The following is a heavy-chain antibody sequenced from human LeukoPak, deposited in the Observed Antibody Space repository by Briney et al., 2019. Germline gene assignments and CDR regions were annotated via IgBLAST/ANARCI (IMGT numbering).Heavy chain of an antibody. J-gene: IGHJ4*02. D-gene: IGHD3-3*01. Sequence: ASVTVSCKASGGTFISYAISWVRQTPGQGLEWMGGIIPIFGTANYAQKFQGRVTITTDESTSPAYMELSSLRSEDTPVYYCARGPHFLGTQHFDYWGQGTLVTVSS. V-gene: IGHV1-69*05. CDR2: IIPIFGTA. CDR1: GGTFISYA. CDR3: ARGPHFLGTQHFDY.